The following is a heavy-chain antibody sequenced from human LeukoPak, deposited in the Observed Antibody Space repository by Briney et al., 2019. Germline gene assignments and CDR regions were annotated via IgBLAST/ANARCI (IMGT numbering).Heavy chain of an antibody. Sequence: ASVKVSCKASGGTFSSYAISWVRQAPGQGLEWMGGIIPIFGTANYAQKFQGRVTITADESTSTAYMELSSLRSEDTAVYYCARDPRSGGAPDYWGQGALVTVSS. D-gene: IGHD6-25*01. CDR3: ARDPRSGGAPDY. V-gene: IGHV1-69*13. J-gene: IGHJ4*02. CDR2: IIPIFGTA. CDR1: GGTFSSYA.